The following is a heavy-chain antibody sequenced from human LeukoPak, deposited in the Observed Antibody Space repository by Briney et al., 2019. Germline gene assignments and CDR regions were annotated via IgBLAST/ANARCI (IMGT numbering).Heavy chain of an antibody. J-gene: IGHJ4*02. CDR3: ARKTPYGTKNN. CDR2: INPNSGGT. CDR1: GYTFTGYY. D-gene: IGHD2-15*01. Sequence: ASVKVSCKASGYTFTGYYMHWVRQAPGQGLEWMGWINPNSGGTNYAQKFQGRVTMPRHTSISTAYMELSRLRSDDTAVYYCARKTPYGTKNNWGQGTLVTVSS. V-gene: IGHV1-2*02.